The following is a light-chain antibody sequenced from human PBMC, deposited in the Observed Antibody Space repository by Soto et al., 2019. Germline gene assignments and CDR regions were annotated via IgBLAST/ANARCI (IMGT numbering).Light chain of an antibody. CDR3: LLYYSGQLGV. CDR2: STS. V-gene: IGLV7-43*01. Sequence: QTVVTQEPSLTVSPGGTVTLTCASSTGAVTSGYYPNWFQQKPGQAPRALIYSTSNKYSWTPARFSGSLLGGKAALTLSGVQPEDEAEYYCLLYYSGQLGVFGGGTKLTVL. CDR1: TGAVTSGYY. J-gene: IGLJ2*01.